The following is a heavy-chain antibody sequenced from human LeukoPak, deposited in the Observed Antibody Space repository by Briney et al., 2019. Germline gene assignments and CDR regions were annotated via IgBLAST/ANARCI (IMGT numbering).Heavy chain of an antibody. J-gene: IGHJ4*02. CDR2: ISAYNGNT. V-gene: IGHV1-18*01. Sequence: ASVKVSCKASGYIFTSYGFSWVRQAPGQGLEWMGWISAYNGNTLYPKKFQDRVTMTTDTSTSTAYMELRSLRSDDTALYYCARADNRIVAVTADTFDYWGQGTLVTVSS. D-gene: IGHD2-21*02. CDR3: ARADNRIVAVTADTFDY. CDR1: GYIFTSYG.